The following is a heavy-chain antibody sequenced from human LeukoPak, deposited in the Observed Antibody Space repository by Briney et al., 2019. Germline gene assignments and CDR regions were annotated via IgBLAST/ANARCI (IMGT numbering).Heavy chain of an antibody. CDR1: GFTFSSYG. J-gene: IGHJ4*02. Sequence: PGGSLRLSCAASGFTFSSYGMHWVRQAPGKGLEWVAVISYDRSNKYYADSVKGRFTISRDNSKNTLYLQMNSLRAEDTAVYYCAKGDYGDYVGGLVGYWGQGTLVTVSS. CDR2: ISYDRSNK. CDR3: AKGDYGDYVGGLVGY. D-gene: IGHD4-17*01. V-gene: IGHV3-30*18.